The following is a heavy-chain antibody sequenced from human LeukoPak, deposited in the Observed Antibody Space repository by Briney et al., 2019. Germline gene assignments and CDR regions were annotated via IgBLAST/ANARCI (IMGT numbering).Heavy chain of an antibody. CDR2: IYYSGST. Sequence: SETLSLTCTVSGYSLSSSSYYWGWIRQPPGKGLEWIGSIYYSGSTYYNPSLKSRVTISVDTSKNQFSLKLSSVTAADTAVYYCARLGYSSSTAQADYWGQGTLVTVPS. J-gene: IGHJ4*02. CDR3: ARLGYSSSTAQADY. V-gene: IGHV4-39*01. D-gene: IGHD6-6*01. CDR1: GYSLSSSSYY.